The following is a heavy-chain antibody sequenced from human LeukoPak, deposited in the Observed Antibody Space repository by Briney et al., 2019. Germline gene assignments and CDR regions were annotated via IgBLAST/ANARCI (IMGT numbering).Heavy chain of an antibody. V-gene: IGHV4-59*08. CDR1: GGSISSYY. CDR3: ARHEYYYSFDY. D-gene: IGHD3-10*01. J-gene: IGHJ4*02. CDR2: IYYSGST. Sequence: PSETLSLTCTVSGGSISSYYWTWIRQPPGKGLEWIGYIYYSGSTNYYPSLKSRVTISVDTSKNQFSLKLSSVTAADTAVYYCARHEYYYSFDYWGQGTLVTVSS.